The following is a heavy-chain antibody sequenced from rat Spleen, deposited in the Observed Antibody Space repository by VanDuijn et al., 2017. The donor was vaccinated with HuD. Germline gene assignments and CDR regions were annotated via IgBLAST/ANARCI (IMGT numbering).Heavy chain of an antibody. D-gene: IGHD1-11*01. CDR2: ISYGDRSGHSST. J-gene: IGHJ2*01. CDR1: GFTFSDYG. CDR3: ARRHYGYTDYFDY. Sequence: EVQLVESGGGLVQPGRSLKLSCAASGFTFSDYGMAWVRQGPTKGLEWVATISYGDRSGHSSTYYRDSVKGRFTISTDNAKSTLSLQMDSLRSEDTATYYCARRHYGYTDYFDYWGQGVMVPVSS. V-gene: IGHV5-29*01.